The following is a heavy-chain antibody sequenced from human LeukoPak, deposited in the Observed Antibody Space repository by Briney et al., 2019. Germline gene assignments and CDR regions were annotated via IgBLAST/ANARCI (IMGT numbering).Heavy chain of an antibody. CDR2: ISAYNGNT. CDR1: GYTFTSYG. V-gene: IGHV1-18*01. CDR3: ARDRVTHYDFWSGYSRRGNAFDI. J-gene: IGHJ3*02. Sequence: GASVKVSCKASGYTFTSYGISWVRQAPGQGLEWMGWISAYNGNTNYAQKLQGRVTMTTDTSTSTAYMELRSLRSDDTAVYYCARDRVTHYDFWSGYSRRGNAFDIWGQGTMVTVSS. D-gene: IGHD3-3*01.